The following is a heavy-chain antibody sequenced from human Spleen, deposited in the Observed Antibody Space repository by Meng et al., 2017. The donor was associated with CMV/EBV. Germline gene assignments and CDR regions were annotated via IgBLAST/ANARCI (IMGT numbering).Heavy chain of an antibody. D-gene: IGHD3-3*01. J-gene: IGHJ4*02. CDR2: VHHKENA. V-gene: IGHV4-34*01. CDR3: ARGRGSGFLTSHYFDF. CDR1: GGSFSSSF. Sequence: SQTLSLTCAVSGGSFSSSFWNWIRQTPGKGLEGIGEVHHKENASYTPSLKGRANISVDRSRNQLSLTLHSVTAADTAVYYCARGRGSGFLTSHYFDFWAQGTLVTVSS.